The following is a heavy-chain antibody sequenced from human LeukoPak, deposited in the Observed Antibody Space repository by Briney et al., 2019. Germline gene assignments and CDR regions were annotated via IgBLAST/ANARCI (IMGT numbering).Heavy chain of an antibody. CDR2: ISYSGST. D-gene: IGHD3-10*01. CDR3: ARGFGPFSYFDY. J-gene: IGHJ4*02. CDR1: GGSVTSGSYY. Sequence: SETLSLTCTVSGGSVTSGSYYWSWIRQPPGKGLEWIGYISYSGSTSHNPSLKSRVTISLDTSKNQFSLKLSSVTAADTAVYYCARGFGPFSYFDYWGQGTLVTVSS. V-gene: IGHV4-61*01.